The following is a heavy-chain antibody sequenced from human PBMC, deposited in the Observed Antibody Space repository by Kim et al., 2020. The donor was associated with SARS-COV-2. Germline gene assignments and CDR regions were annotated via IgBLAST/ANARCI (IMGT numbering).Heavy chain of an antibody. Sequence: GGSLRLSCAASGFTFSSSAMSWVRQAPGKGLEWVSTISGSGGNINYADSVKGRFTISRDNSKNTLYLQMNSLRAEDTAVYYCAKGVLVTTLFAYWGQGT. CDR3: AKGVLVTTLFAY. J-gene: IGHJ1*01. CDR1: GFTFSSSA. CDR2: ISGSGGNI. V-gene: IGHV3-23*01. D-gene: IGHD5-12*01.